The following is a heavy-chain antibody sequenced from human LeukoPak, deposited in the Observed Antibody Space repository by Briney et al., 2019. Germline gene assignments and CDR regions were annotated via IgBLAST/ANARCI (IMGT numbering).Heavy chain of an antibody. V-gene: IGHV3-23*01. CDR2: MSVRGVST. CDR3: ARIVYYYESSFDY. J-gene: IGHJ4*02. CDR1: EFTFSSYA. Sequence: GGSLRLSCAASEFTFSSYAMSWVRQAPGKGLEWVSAMSVRGVSTYYADSVKGGFTISRDNSKNTLYLQMNSLRAEDTAVYYCARIVYYYESSFDYWGQGTLVTVSS. D-gene: IGHD3-22*01.